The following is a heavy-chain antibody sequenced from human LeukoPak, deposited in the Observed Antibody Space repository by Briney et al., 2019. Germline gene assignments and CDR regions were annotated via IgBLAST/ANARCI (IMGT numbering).Heavy chain of an antibody. V-gene: IGHV4-38-2*01. D-gene: IGHD3-3*01. CDR2: IYHSGST. CDR3: ARRRITIFGVVIDAFDI. Sequence: PSETLSLTCAVSGYSISSGYYWGWIRQPPGKGLEWIGSIYHSGSTYYNPSLKSRVTISVDTSKNQFSLKLSSVTAADTAVYYCARRRITIFGVVIDAFDIWGQGTMVTASS. J-gene: IGHJ3*02. CDR1: GYSISSGYY.